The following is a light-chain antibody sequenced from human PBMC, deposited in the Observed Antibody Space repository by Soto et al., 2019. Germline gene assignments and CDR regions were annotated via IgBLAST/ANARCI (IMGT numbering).Light chain of an antibody. J-gene: IGKJ1*01. CDR3: LQHYTYLWT. V-gene: IGKV1-17*01. Sequence: DIQMTQSPSSLSASVGDRVTITCRASQDIGNNLGWYQQKPGNAPRRLIYAASSLQSGVPSRFSGSGSGTEVTLTISSLQPEDFATYYCLQHYTYLWTFGQGTKVEIK. CDR2: AAS. CDR1: QDIGNN.